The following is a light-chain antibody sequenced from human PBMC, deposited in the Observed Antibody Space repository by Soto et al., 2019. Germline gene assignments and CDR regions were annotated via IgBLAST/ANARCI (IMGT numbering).Light chain of an antibody. CDR3: QSYDSSLSGPCV. CDR1: SSNIGAGYD. Sequence: QSVLTQPPSASGAPGQRVTISCTGSSSNIGAGYDVHWYQHLPGTAPKLLIYGNSNRPSGVPDRFSGSKSGASASLAITGLQAEDEADYYCQSYDSSLSGPCVFGTGTKVTVL. V-gene: IGLV1-40*01. CDR2: GNS. J-gene: IGLJ1*01.